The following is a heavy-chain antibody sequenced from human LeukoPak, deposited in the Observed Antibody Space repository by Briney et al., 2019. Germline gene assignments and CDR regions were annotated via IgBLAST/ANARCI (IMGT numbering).Heavy chain of an antibody. Sequence: PSETLSLTCAVYGGSFSGYYWSWIRQPPGKGLEWIGEVNHSGSTNYNPSLKSRVTMSVDTSKNQFSLKLSSVTAADTAVYYCARGEAAADPMDYMDVWDTGATVTVSS. CDR2: VNHSGST. V-gene: IGHV4-34*01. D-gene: IGHD6-13*01. CDR3: ARGEAAADPMDYMDV. J-gene: IGHJ6*03. CDR1: GGSFSGYY.